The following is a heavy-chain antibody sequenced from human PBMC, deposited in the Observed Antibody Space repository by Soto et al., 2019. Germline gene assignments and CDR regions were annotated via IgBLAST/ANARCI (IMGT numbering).Heavy chain of an antibody. CDR2: IYYSGST. D-gene: IGHD3-10*01. Sequence: SETLSLTCTVSGGSISSYYWSWIRQPPGKGLEWIGYIYYSGSTNYNPSLKSRVTISVDTSKNQFSLKLSSVTAADTAVYYCGREPRLLIWFGDLHDWGRGTL. CDR3: GREPRLLIWFGDLHD. CDR1: GGSISSYY. J-gene: IGHJ4*02. V-gene: IGHV4-59*01.